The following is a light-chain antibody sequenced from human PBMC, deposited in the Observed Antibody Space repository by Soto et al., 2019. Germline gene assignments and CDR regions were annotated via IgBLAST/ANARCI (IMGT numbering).Light chain of an antibody. Sequence: IVLTQSPGSLSLSPGEGATLSCRASLSVSNNYLAWYQQKPGQALSLLIYGASTRATGIPDRFSGSGSGAVFTLSISRLAPEDAAVYFCQHYGGSPLITFGQGKRLEIK. CDR3: QHYGGSPLIT. J-gene: IGKJ5*01. CDR2: GAS. V-gene: IGKV3-20*01. CDR1: LSVSNNY.